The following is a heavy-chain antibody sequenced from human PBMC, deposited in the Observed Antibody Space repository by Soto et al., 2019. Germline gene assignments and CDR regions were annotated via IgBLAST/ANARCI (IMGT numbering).Heavy chain of an antibody. CDR2: IYYSGST. J-gene: IGHJ4*02. CDR3: ARGEAEGDYFDY. Sequence: QVQLQESGPGLVKPSETLSLTCTVSGGSVSSGSYYWSWIRQPPGKGLECIGYIYYSGSTNYSPSLKSRVTISVDTFKNQFSLKLSSVTAADTAVYYCARGEAEGDYFDYWGQGTLVTVSS. D-gene: IGHD1-26*01. CDR1: GGSVSSGSYY. V-gene: IGHV4-61*01.